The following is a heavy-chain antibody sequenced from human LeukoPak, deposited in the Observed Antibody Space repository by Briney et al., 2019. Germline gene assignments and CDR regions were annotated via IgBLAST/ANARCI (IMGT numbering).Heavy chain of an antibody. CDR3: AKDRGHNYGFGDDY. J-gene: IGHJ4*02. D-gene: IGHD5-18*01. Sequence: GRSLRLSCAASGFTFSSYAMNWVRQAPGKGLEWVSAISGSGTVTYYTDSVKGRFTISRDNSKNTLYLQMNSLRAEDTAVYYCAKDRGHNYGFGDDYWGQGTLVTVSS. CDR2: ISGSGTVT. CDR1: GFTFSSYA. V-gene: IGHV3-23*01.